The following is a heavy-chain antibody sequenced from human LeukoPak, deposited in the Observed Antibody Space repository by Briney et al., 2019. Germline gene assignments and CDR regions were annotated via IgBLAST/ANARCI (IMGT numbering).Heavy chain of an antibody. J-gene: IGHJ6*03. CDR3: ARVSSKATVRGLITKKNYYYYYMDV. D-gene: IGHD3-10*01. Sequence: GGSLRLSCAASGFTFSSYWMSWVRQAPGKGLEWVANIRQDGSEKYYVDSVKGRFTISRDNAKNSLYLQMNSLRAEDTAVYYCARVSSKATVRGLITKKNYYYYYMDVWGKGTTVTISS. CDR1: GFTFSSYW. CDR2: IRQDGSEK. V-gene: IGHV3-7*01.